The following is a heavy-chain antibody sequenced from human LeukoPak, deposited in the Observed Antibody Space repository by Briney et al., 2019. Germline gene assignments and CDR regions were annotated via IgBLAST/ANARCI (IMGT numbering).Heavy chain of an antibody. CDR2: IYYSGST. D-gene: IGHD5-24*01. V-gene: IGHV4-59*01. Sequence: SETLSLTCTVSGGSISSYYWSWIRQPPGKGLEWIGYIYYSGSTNYNPSLKSRVTISVDTSKNQFSLKLSSVTAADTAVYYCAREMATITYAFDIWGQGTMVTVSS. CDR3: AREMATITYAFDI. CDR1: GGSISSYY. J-gene: IGHJ3*02.